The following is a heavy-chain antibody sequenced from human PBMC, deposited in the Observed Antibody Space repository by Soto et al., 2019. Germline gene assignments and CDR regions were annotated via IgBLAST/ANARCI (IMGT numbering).Heavy chain of an antibody. CDR2: IVVGSGNT. CDR1: GFTFTSSA. D-gene: IGHD6-13*01. CDR3: AADGAGGIAASG. J-gene: IGHJ4*02. V-gene: IGHV1-58*01. Sequence: SVKVSCKASGFTFTSSAVQWVRQARGQRLEWIGWIVVGSGNTNYAQKFQERVTITRDMSTSTAYMELSSLRSEDTAVYYCAADGAGGIAASGWGQGTLVTVSS.